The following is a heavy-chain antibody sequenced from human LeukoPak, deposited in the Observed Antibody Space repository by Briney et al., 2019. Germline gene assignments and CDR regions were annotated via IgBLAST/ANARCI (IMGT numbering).Heavy chain of an antibody. D-gene: IGHD2-21*01. J-gene: IGHJ4*02. Sequence: PGRSLRRSCAASGFTFSSYAMHWVRQAPGKGLEWVAVISYDGSNKYYADSVKGQFTISRDNSKNTLYLQMDSLRAEDTAVYYCARIAVRNPFDYWGQGTLVTVSS. CDR1: GFTFSSYA. CDR3: ARIAVRNPFDY. CDR2: ISYDGSNK. V-gene: IGHV3-30-3*01.